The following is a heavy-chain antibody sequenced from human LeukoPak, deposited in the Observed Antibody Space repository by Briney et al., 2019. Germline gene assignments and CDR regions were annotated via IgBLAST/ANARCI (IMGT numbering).Heavy chain of an antibody. V-gene: IGHV4-30-2*01. J-gene: IGHJ6*03. D-gene: IGHD5-18*01. CDR1: GGSISSGGYY. Sequence: SQTLSLTYTVSGGSISSGGYYWSWIRQPPGKGLEWIGYIYHSGSTYYNPSLKSRVTISVDRSKNQFSLKLSSVTAADTAVYYCARGVGDTAMVYYYYYMDVWGKGTTVTVSS. CDR2: IYHSGST. CDR3: ARGVGDTAMVYYYYYMDV.